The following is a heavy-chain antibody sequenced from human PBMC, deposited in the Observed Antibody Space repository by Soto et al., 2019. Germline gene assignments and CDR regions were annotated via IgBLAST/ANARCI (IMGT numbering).Heavy chain of an antibody. Sequence: QVQLVQSGAEVRKPGASVIVSCKASGGSFSSYAISWVRQAPGQGLEGIGGSIPIIRIPKYAQNLHGRVTSTADESTTTAYMEMTTLTSDDTALYYCAQTASLAARPPLDYWGQGTLVTVSS. J-gene: IGHJ4*02. CDR2: SIPIIRIP. V-gene: IGHV1-69*01. CDR3: AQTASLAARPPLDY. CDR1: GGSFSSYA. D-gene: IGHD6-6*01.